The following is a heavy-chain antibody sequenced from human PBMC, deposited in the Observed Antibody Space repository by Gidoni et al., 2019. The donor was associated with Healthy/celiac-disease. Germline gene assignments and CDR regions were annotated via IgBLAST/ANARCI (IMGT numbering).Heavy chain of an antibody. CDR2: IIPTFGTA. CDR3: ARGTYYYDSSGLYYFDY. D-gene: IGHD3-22*01. Sequence: QVQLVQSGAEVKKPGSSGKVSCMASAVTFSSYAISWVRQAPGQGLEWMGGIIPTFGTANYAQKFQGRVTITADKSTSTAYMELSSLRSEDTAVYYCARGTYYYDSSGLYYFDYWGQGTLVTVSS. CDR1: AVTFSSYA. J-gene: IGHJ4*02. V-gene: IGHV1-69*06.